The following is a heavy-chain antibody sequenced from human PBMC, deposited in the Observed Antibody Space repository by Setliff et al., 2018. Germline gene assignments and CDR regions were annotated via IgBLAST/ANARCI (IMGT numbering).Heavy chain of an antibody. CDR2: ITPIFETA. Sequence: GASVKVSCKASGHTLTGYYMHWVRQAPGQGLQWVGGITPIFETAHYAQKFQDRVTITADKSTSTVYMELTSLISEDTAVYYCVRGFTIFGVVKLERWFDPWGQGTLVTVSS. J-gene: IGHJ5*02. CDR3: VRGFTIFGVVKLERWFDP. D-gene: IGHD3-3*01. V-gene: IGHV1-69*06. CDR1: GHTLTGYY.